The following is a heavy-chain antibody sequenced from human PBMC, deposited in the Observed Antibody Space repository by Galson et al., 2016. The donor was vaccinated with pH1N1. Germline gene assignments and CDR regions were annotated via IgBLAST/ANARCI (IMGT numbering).Heavy chain of an antibody. Sequence: SLRLSCAASGFGFSDHYMTWIRQAPGKGLEWISYITTTGSYSNHTDSVKGRFTISRDNSKKSLFLQMNSLRTDDTAVYYCARRVTSRFDFWGQGTLGTVSS. CDR2: ITTTGSYS. V-gene: IGHV3-11*03. CDR1: GFGFSDHY. D-gene: IGHD4-23*01. CDR3: ARRVTSRFDF. J-gene: IGHJ4*02.